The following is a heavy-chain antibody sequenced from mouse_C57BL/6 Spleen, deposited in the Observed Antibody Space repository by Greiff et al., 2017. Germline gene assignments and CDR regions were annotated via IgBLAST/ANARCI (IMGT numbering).Heavy chain of an antibody. CDR3: TRLTFYFDY. CDR1: GYTFTDYE. Sequence: QVQLQQSGAELVRPGASVTLSCKASGYTFTDYEMHWVKQTPVHGLEWIGAIDPETGGTAYNQKFKGKAILTADKSSRTAYMELRSLTSDDSAVYYCTRLTFYFDYWGQGTTLTVSS. V-gene: IGHV1-15*01. J-gene: IGHJ2*01. CDR2: IDPETGGT. D-gene: IGHD4-1*01.